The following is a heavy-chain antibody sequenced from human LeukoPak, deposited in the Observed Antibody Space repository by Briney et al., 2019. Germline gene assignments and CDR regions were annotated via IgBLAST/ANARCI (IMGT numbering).Heavy chain of an antibody. D-gene: IGHD2-2*01. Sequence: SETLSLTCTVSGGSISSYYWSWIRQPPGKGLEWIGYIYYSGSTNYNPSLKIRVTISVDTSKNQSSLKLSSVTAADTAVYYCAREYCSSTSCNFDYWGQGTLVTVSS. V-gene: IGHV4-59*01. J-gene: IGHJ4*02. CDR3: AREYCSSTSCNFDY. CDR2: IYYSGST. CDR1: GGSISSYY.